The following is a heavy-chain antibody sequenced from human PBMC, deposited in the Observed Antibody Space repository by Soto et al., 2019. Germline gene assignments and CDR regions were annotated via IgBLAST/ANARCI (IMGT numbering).Heavy chain of an antibody. D-gene: IGHD1-26*01. V-gene: IGHV4-39*01. Sequence: SETLSLTCTVSGGSISSSSYYWGWIRQPPGKGLEWIGSIYYSGSTYYNPSLKSRVTISVDTSKNQFSLKLSSVTAADTAEYYCARPYSGSYFTWGQGTLVTVSS. CDR3: ARPYSGSYFT. J-gene: IGHJ5*02. CDR1: GGSISSSSYY. CDR2: IYYSGST.